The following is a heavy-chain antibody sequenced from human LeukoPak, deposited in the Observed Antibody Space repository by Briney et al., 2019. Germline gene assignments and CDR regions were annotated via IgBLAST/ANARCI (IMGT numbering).Heavy chain of an antibody. CDR2: INYSGDT. J-gene: IGHJ4*02. Sequence: SETLSLTCTVSGYSISSGYYWGWIRQPPGKGLEWIAYINYSGDTYYNPSLTSRVTISVDTSKNQFSLRLNSVTAADTAVYYCARLVRASVAVTYHYLDYWGQGTLVTVSS. V-gene: IGHV4-38-2*02. CDR1: GYSISSGYY. D-gene: IGHD2-21*02. CDR3: ARLVRASVAVTYHYLDY.